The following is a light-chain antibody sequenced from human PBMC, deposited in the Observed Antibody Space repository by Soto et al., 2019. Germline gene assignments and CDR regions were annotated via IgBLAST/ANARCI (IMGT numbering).Light chain of an antibody. V-gene: IGKV1-27*01. Sequence: DIQMTQSPSSLSTSVADRVTITCRASQAISIYLAWYQQKPGKVPKLLIYAASTLQSGVPSRFSGSGSGTDFTLTISSLQPEDVATYYCQKYNSAPPTFGQGTKVEIK. CDR1: QAISIY. J-gene: IGKJ1*01. CDR3: QKYNSAPPT. CDR2: AAS.